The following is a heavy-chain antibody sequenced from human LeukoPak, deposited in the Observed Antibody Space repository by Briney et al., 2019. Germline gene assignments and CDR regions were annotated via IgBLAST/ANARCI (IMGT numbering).Heavy chain of an antibody. J-gene: IGHJ4*02. D-gene: IGHD6-19*01. V-gene: IGHV3-23*01. CDR3: AKVLSSGGHWFDY. CDR2: ISSGGGST. CDR1: GFTFSSYA. Sequence: TGVSLRLSCAASGFTFSSYAMTWVRQAPGKGLEWVSGISSGGGSTYYADSMKGRFTISRDNSENTLYLQMNSLRAEDTAVYYCAKVLSSGGHWFDYWGQGSLVTVSP.